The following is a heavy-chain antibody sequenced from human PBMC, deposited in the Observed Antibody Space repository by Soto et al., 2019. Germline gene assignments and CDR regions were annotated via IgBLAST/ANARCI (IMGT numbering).Heavy chain of an antibody. CDR3: ARSYWYFDL. CDR2: ISYDGSNK. J-gene: IGHJ2*01. CDR1: GFTFSSYA. Sequence: QVQLVESGGGVVQPGRSLRLSCAASGFTFSSYAMHWVRQAPGKGLEWVAVISYDGSNKYYADSVKGRFTISRDNYKNTLYLQMNSLRAEDTDVYYCARSYWYFDLWGRGTLVTVSS. V-gene: IGHV3-30-3*01.